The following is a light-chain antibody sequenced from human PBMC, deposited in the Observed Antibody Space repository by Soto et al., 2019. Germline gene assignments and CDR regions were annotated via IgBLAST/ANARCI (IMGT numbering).Light chain of an antibody. CDR2: HAS. J-gene: IGKJ4*01. V-gene: IGKV3-20*01. CDR1: QSVGDNY. Sequence: EIVLTQSPGTLSLSPGERATLSCRASQSVGDNYLAWFQQKPGQAPRLLIHHASIRANDIPDSIGGSVSGTDFTLTISRLEPEDFAVYYCQQYATSPLTFGGGTKVEIK. CDR3: QQYATSPLT.